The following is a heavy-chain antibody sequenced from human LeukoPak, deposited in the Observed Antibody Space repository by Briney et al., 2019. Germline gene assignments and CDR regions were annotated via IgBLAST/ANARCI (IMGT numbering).Heavy chain of an antibody. V-gene: IGHV4-4*02. CDR2: IYHSGRT. J-gene: IGHJ4*02. CDR1: GGSISSSNW. D-gene: IGHD5-18*01. CDR3: ARAPPSTTMVSN. Sequence: SGTLSLTCAVSGGSISSSNWWSWVRQPPGKGLEWIGEIYHSGRTNYNPSLNSRVTISVDTSKNQFSLKLSSVTAADTAVYYCARAPPSTTMVSNWGQGTLVTVSS.